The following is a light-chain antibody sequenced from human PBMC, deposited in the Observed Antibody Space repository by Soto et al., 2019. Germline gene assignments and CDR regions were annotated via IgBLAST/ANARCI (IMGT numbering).Light chain of an antibody. CDR2: AAS. CDR3: QQSYSTPIT. CDR1: QSISSY. Sequence: DIQMTQSPSSLSASVGDRVNITCRASQSISSYLNWYQQKPGKAPQLLMFAASSLQSEVPSRFSGSGSGTDFTLTISSLQPEDFATYYCQQSYSTPITFGQGTRLEIK. V-gene: IGKV1-39*01. J-gene: IGKJ5*01.